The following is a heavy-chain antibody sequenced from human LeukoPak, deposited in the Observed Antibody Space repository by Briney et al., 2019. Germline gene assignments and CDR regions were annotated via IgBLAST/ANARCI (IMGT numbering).Heavy chain of an antibody. Sequence: SETLSLTCTVSGGSISSYYWSWIRQPPGKGLEWIGYIYYSGSTNYNPSLKSRVTIPVDTSKNQFSLKLSSVTAADTAVYYCARAGAVKDYYYGMDVWGQGTTVTVSS. CDR1: GGSISSYY. J-gene: IGHJ6*02. CDR3: ARAGAVKDYYYGMDV. V-gene: IGHV4-59*01. D-gene: IGHD3-16*01. CDR2: IYYSGST.